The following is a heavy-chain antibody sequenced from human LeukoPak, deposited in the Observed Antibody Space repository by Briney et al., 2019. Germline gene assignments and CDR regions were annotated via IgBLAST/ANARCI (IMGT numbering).Heavy chain of an antibody. CDR2: IYYNGIT. CDR3: ARLHYDSSGNYYFDY. Sequence: SETLSLTCTVPGGSISSDYWSWIRQPPGKGLEWIGHIYYNGITNYNPSLKSRVIMSVDTSKTHLSLRLSSVTAADTAVYYCARLHYDSSGNYYFDYWGQGTLVTVSS. V-gene: IGHV4-59*01. D-gene: IGHD3-22*01. J-gene: IGHJ4*02. CDR1: GGSISSDY.